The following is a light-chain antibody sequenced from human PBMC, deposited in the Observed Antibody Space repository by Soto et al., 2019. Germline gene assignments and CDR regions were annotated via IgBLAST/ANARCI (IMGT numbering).Light chain of an antibody. CDR1: QSVSTN. V-gene: IGKV3-15*01. CDR2: GAS. J-gene: IGKJ4*01. CDR3: QQSNNWPPLT. Sequence: EIVMTQSPATLSVSPGERATLSCRASQSVSTNLAWYQQKPGQAPRLLIYGASTRATGIPARFSGSGSGTEFTLTISSLLSEDFAIYYCQQSNNWPPLTFGGGTKVE.